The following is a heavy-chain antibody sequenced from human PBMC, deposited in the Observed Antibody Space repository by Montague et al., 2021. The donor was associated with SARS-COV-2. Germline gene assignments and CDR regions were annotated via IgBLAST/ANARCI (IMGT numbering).Heavy chain of an antibody. D-gene: IGHD5/OR15-5a*01. V-gene: IGHV4-39*01. CDR2: IFHXGXS. Sequence: SETLSLTCLVSGGTISTDNLYWYWAWIRQPPGKGLEWIGSIFHXGXSXXXXSXNTRVTISIDTSRNHFSLSLTSVTAPDTAVYYCARHVSNLRAAVDYFDYWGQGTPVTVSS. CDR3: ARHVSNLRAAVDYFDY. CDR1: GGTISTDNLYWY. J-gene: IGHJ4*02.